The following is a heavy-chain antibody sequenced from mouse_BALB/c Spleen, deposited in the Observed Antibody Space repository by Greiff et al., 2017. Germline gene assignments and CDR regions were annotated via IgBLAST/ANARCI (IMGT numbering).Heavy chain of an antibody. J-gene: IGHJ3*01. Sequence: EVQVVESGGGLVKPGGSLKLSCAASGFTFSDYYMYWVRQTPEKRLEWVATISDGGSYTYYPDSVKGRFTISRDNAKNNLYLQMSSLKSEDTAMYYCAKGWITTKWFAYWGQGTLVTVSA. D-gene: IGHD2-4*01. V-gene: IGHV5-4*02. CDR3: AKGWITTKWFAY. CDR1: GFTFSDYY. CDR2: ISDGGSYT.